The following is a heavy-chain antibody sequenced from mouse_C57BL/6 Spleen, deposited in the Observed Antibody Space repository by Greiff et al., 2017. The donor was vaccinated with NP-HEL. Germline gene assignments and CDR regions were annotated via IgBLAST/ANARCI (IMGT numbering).Heavy chain of an antibody. CDR2: ISSGSSTI. D-gene: IGHD1-1*01. J-gene: IGHJ3*01. CDR3: ASEILRSLFAY. Sequence: EVKVVESGGGLVKPGGSLKLSCAASGFTFSDYGMHWVRQAPEKGLEWVAYISSGSSTIYYADTVKGRFTISRDNAKNTLFLQMTSLRSEDTAMYYCASEILRSLFAYWGQGTLVTVSA. CDR1: GFTFSDYG. V-gene: IGHV5-17*01.